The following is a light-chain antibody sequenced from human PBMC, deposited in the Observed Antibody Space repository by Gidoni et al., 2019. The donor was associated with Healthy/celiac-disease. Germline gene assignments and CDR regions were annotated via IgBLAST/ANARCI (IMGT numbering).Light chain of an antibody. CDR1: QSVSSN. CDR3: KQYNNWPRT. J-gene: IGKJ1*01. V-gene: IGKV3-15*01. CDR2: GAS. Sequence: EIVMTQSPVTLSVSPGERATLSCRANQSVSSNLAWYQQKPGQAPRLLIYGASTRATGIPARFSGSGSGTEFTLTISSLQSEDFAVYYCKQYNNWPRTFGQGTKVEIK.